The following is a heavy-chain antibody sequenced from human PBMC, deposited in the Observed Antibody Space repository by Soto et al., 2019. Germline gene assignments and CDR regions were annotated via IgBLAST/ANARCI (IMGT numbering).Heavy chain of an antibody. CDR3: ARVMAAMQNWLDP. CDR2: IYHTGTT. Sequence: SDTLSLSCIFSGGSSSSIYYFWSWIRQPPGKGLEWIGFIYHTGTTYYNPSLRSRVTISIDTSKSQFSMKLNSVTAADTAVYYCARVMAAMQNWLDPWGQGTLVNVSS. D-gene: IGHD2-2*01. CDR1: GGSSSSIYYF. V-gene: IGHV4-30-4*02. J-gene: IGHJ5*02.